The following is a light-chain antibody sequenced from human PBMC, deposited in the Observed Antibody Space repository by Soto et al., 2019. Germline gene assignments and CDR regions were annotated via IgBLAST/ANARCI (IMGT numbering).Light chain of an antibody. J-gene: IGKJ4*01. CDR2: MGS. CDR3: QERNRWPRGT. Sequence: DIVMTQSPLSLPVTPGEAASISCRSSQSLLHKNGNNYFNWYLQKPGQSPQLLIYMGSKRASGVPDRFSGSGSGTYFTLKISRVEAEDAGVYYCQERNRWPRGTFGAGTKVDIK. V-gene: IGKV2-28*01. CDR1: QSLLHKNGNNY.